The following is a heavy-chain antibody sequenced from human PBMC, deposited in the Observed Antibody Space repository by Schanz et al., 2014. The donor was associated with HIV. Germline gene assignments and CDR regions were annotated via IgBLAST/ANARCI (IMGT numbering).Heavy chain of an antibody. V-gene: IGHV3-7*01. CDR2: IKTDGSEQ. Sequence: EVQLVESGGALVTPGGSLRLSCAASGFTFSNAWMTWVRQVPGKGLEWVAHIKTDGSEQRYVDSVKGRFTISRDNAKNSVYLQMNSLRGEDTAVYYCARENWDVAIGYSWGQGVLDIVSA. CDR1: GFTFSNAW. CDR3: ARENWDVAIGYS. D-gene: IGHD1-1*01. J-gene: IGHJ5*02.